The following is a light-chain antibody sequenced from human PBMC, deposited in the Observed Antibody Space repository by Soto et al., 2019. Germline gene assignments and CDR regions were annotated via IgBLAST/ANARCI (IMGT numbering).Light chain of an antibody. CDR3: SSYAGSNNFV. CDR1: SSDIGAYIY. Sequence: QSALTQPPSASGSPGQSVTISCTGTSSDIGAYIYVSWYQQHPGKAPKLMISEVSRWPSGVPERFSGSKSGNTASLTVSGLQADDEAHYYCSSYAGSNNFVFXTGT. CDR2: EVS. V-gene: IGLV2-8*01. J-gene: IGLJ1*01.